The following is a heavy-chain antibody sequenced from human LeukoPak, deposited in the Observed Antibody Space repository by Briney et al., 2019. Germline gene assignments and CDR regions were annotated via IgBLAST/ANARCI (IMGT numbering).Heavy chain of an antibody. CDR3: ARGGSGLEY. Sequence: ASVKVSCKASGYTFTSYGIGWVRQAPGQGLEWMGIINPSSGITNSAQKLQGRVTMTRDTSTSTVYMELSSLRSDDTAVYYCARGGSGLEYWGQGTLVTVSS. V-gene: IGHV1-46*04. CDR1: GYTFTSYG. D-gene: IGHD3-3*01. J-gene: IGHJ4*02. CDR2: INPSSGIT.